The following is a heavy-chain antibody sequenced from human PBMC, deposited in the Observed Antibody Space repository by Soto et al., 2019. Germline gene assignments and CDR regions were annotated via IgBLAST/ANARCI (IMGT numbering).Heavy chain of an antibody. J-gene: IGHJ4*02. CDR3: VRRPPVRGVLGAHFDK. Sequence: QITLKESGPPLVKPTQTLTLTCTFSGFSFSSSAVGVAWIRQPPGKALEWLALIYWDDDKRYSPSLKSRLTITXXNXKXXLALTMTNMDPVDTRTYFCVRRPPVRGVLGAHFDKWGQGPLVTVSS. CDR2: IYWDDDK. CDR1: GFSFSSSAVG. D-gene: IGHD3-10*01. V-gene: IGHV2-5*02.